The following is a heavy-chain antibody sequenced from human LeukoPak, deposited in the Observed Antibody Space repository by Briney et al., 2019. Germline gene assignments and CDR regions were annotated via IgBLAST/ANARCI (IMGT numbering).Heavy chain of an antibody. D-gene: IGHD3-3*01. CDR2: INPTGGPA. J-gene: IGHJ5*02. CDR1: DYTFTRYH. CDR3: ASTLSGWLDP. Sequence: ASVTVSCKASDYTFTRYHIHWVRQAPGQGLEWMGVINPTGGPATYAQKFQGRVTMTGDIFTNTIYMELSSLRSEDTAVYYCASTLSGWLDPWGQGTLVTVSS. V-gene: IGHV1-46*01.